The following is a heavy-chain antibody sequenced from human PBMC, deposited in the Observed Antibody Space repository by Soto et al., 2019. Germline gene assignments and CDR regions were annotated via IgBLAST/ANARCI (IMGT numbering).Heavy chain of an antibody. D-gene: IGHD4-17*01. CDR3: ARDSLSVTFYGMDV. CDR2: IWYDGSNK. J-gene: IGHJ6*02. V-gene: IGHV3-33*01. CDR1: GFTFSSYG. Sequence: QVQLVESGGGVVQPGRSLRLSCAASGFTFSSYGMHWVRQAPGKGLEWVAVIWYDGSNKYYADSVKGRFTISRDNSKNTLYLQMNSLRAEDTAVYYCARDSLSVTFYGMDVWGQGTTVTVSS.